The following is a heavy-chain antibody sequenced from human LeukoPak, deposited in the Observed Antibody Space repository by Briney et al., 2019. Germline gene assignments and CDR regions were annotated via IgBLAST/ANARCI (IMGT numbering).Heavy chain of an antibody. CDR2: IYYSGST. CDR3: AALTVTTVDY. D-gene: IGHD4-11*01. CDR1: GGSISSYY. V-gene: IGHV4-59*01. J-gene: IGHJ4*02. Sequence: SETLSLTCTVSGGSISSYYWSWIRQPPGKGLEWIGYIYYSGSTNYNPSLKSRVTISVDTSKNQFSLKLSSVTAADTAVYCCAALTVTTVDYWGQGTLVTVSS.